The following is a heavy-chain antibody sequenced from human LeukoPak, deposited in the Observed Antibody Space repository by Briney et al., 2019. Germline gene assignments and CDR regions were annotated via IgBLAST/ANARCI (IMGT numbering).Heavy chain of an antibody. CDR3: TTDQVVVNNYPRDDY. D-gene: IGHD3-22*01. CDR1: GFTFSSYS. Sequence: GGSLRLSCAASGFTFSSYSMKWVRQAPGKGLEWVSSISSSSSYIYYADSVKGRFTISRDDSKNTLYLQMNSLKTEDTAVYYCTTDQVVVNNYPRDDYWGQGTLVTVSS. CDR2: ISSSSSYI. J-gene: IGHJ4*02. V-gene: IGHV3-21*03.